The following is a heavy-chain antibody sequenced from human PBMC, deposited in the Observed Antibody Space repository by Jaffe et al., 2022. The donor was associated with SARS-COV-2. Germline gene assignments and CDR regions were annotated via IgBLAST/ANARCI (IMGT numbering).Heavy chain of an antibody. Sequence: QVQLVESGGGVVQPGRSLRLSCAASGFTFSSYGMHWVRQAPGKGLEWVAVISYDGSNKYYADSVKGRFTISRDNSKNTLYLQMNSLRAEDTAVYYCAKDLSSRGASEYYYGMDVWGQGTTVTVSS. V-gene: IGHV3-30*18. J-gene: IGHJ6*02. D-gene: IGHD2-2*01. CDR1: GFTFSSYG. CDR2: ISYDGSNK. CDR3: AKDLSSRGASEYYYGMDV.